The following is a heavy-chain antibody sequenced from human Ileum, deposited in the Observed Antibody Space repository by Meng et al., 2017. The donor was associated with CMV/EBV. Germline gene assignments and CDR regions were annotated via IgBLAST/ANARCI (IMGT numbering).Heavy chain of an antibody. CDR3: TPQNAY. J-gene: IGHJ4*02. D-gene: IGHD2/OR15-2a*01. CDR2: IKSKIDGGTS. Sequence: EVQLVESGGCVVKPGGSLRLPCGASGLTFSNAWMSWVRQAPGKGLEWVARIKSKIDGGTSDYAAPVKGRFTISRDDSKNTIYLEMNSLKIEDTAVYYCTPQNAYWGQGTLVTVSS. V-gene: IGHV3-15*01. CDR1: GLTFSNAW.